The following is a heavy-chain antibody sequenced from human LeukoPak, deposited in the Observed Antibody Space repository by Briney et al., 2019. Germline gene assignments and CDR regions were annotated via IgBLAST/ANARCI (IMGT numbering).Heavy chain of an antibody. Sequence: SGTLSLTCAVSVGSICVYYRCSGRQSPRGGVGCGGYIYFGVGANYNTPPQSRVTISVDTSKNQLSLKLSSVTAADTAVYYCARSGYSYGPYYFDYWGQGTLVTVSS. J-gene: IGHJ4*02. CDR1: VGSICVYY. D-gene: IGHD5-18*01. V-gene: IGHV4-59*01. CDR3: ARSGYSYGPYYFDY. CDR2: IYFGVGA.